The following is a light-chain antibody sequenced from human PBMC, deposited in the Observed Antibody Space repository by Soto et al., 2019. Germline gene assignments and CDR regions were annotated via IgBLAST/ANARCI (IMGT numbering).Light chain of an antibody. J-gene: IGKJ1*01. Sequence: DIQMTQSPSSMSASVGDRVTITCRASQSISNWLAWYQQKPGKAPEVLIFAASTLQSGVPSRFSGSGSGTDVTLTISRLEHEDCAVYYCQQYCTSTRTFGQGTKVDIK. CDR2: AAS. CDR3: QQYCTSTRT. V-gene: IGKV1-5*01. CDR1: QSISNW.